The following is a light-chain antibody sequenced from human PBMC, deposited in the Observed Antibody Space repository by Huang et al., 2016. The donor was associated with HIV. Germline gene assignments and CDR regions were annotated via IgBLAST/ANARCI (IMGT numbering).Light chain of an antibody. Sequence: DIVMTQSPDSLTVSLGERATTTCQYSQSLFYRSNNKNYLAGYQQKPGQLPRLIICWSSSRESWGPDRFSGSGSGTDFTLTISCPQAEDVAIYYCQQYYYTPLTFGQGTKLEIK. CDR2: WSS. CDR3: QQYYYTPLT. V-gene: IGKV4-1*01. J-gene: IGKJ2*01. CDR1: QSLFYRSNNKNY.